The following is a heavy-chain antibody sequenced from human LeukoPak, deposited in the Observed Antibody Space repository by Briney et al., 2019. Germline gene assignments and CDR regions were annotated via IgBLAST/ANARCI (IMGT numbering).Heavy chain of an antibody. Sequence: GGSLRLSCAASGFTFSSYAMSWVRQAPGKGLEWVSAISGSGGSTYYADSVKGRFTISRDNSKNTLYLQMNSLRAEDTAVYYCAKGTVGANIAAAGTDYWGQGTLVTVSS. J-gene: IGHJ4*02. CDR2: ISGSGGST. V-gene: IGHV3-23*01. CDR3: AKGTVGANIAAAGTDY. D-gene: IGHD6-13*01. CDR1: GFTFSSYA.